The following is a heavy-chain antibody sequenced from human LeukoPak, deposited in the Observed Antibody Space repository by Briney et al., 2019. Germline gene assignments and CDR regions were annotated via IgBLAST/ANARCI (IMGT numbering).Heavy chain of an antibody. J-gene: IGHJ3*02. Sequence: GASVKVSCKASGYTFTGYYMHWVRQAPGQGLEWMGWINPNSGGTNYAQKFQGRVTMTRDTPISTAYMELSRLRSDDTAVYYCARGDIVGATTIAFDIWGQGTMVTVSS. CDR1: GYTFTGYY. D-gene: IGHD1-26*01. V-gene: IGHV1-2*02. CDR3: ARGDIVGATTIAFDI. CDR2: INPNSGGT.